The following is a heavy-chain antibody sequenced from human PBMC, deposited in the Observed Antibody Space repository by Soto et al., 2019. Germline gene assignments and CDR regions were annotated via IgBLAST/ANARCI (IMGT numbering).Heavy chain of an antibody. CDR1: GFTFSNAW. Sequence: GGSLRLSCAASGFTFSNAWMNWVRQAPGKGLEWVGRIKSKTDGGTTDYAAPVKGRFTMSRDDSKNTLYLQMNRLKTEDTAVYYCTTDLTITMIANQNDYWGQGTLVTVSS. V-gene: IGHV3-15*07. CDR2: IKSKTDGGTT. J-gene: IGHJ4*02. D-gene: IGHD3-22*01. CDR3: TTDLTITMIANQNDY.